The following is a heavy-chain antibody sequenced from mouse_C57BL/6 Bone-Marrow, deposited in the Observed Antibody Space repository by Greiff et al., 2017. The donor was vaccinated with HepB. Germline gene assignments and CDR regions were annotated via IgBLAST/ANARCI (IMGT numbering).Heavy chain of an antibody. D-gene: IGHD1-3*01. Sequence: VQLQQSGAELARPGASVKLSCKASGYTFTSYGISWVKQSTGQGLEWIGEIYPRSGNTYYNEKFKGKATLTADKSSSTAYMELRSLTSEDSAVYFCARGRYIGLPFDYWGQGTTLTVSS. CDR3: ARGRYIGLPFDY. CDR2: IYPRSGNT. V-gene: IGHV1-81*01. CDR1: GYTFTSYG. J-gene: IGHJ2*01.